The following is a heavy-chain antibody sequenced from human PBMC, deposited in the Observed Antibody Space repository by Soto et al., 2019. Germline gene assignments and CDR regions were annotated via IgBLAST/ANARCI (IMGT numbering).Heavy chain of an antibody. J-gene: IGHJ4*02. D-gene: IGHD6-6*01. CDR1: GYSFTSYW. CDR2: IDPSDSYT. Sequence: GESLKISCKGSGYSFTSYWISWVRRMPGKGLEWMGRIDPSDSYTNYSPSFQGHVTISADKSISTAYLQWSSLKASDTAMYYCARHSYIAARLLDYWGQGTLVTVSS. CDR3: ARHSYIAARLLDY. V-gene: IGHV5-10-1*01.